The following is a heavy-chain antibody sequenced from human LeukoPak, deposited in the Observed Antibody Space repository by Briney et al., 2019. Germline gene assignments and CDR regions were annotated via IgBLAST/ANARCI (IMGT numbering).Heavy chain of an antibody. V-gene: IGHV1-8*02. CDR2: MNANSGNT. CDR3: ARESGFYGSGSRY. J-gene: IGHJ4*02. D-gene: IGHD3-10*01. CDR1: GYTFTSYG. Sequence: ASVKVSCKASGYTFTSYGISWVRQAPGQGLEWMGWMNANSGNTGYAQKFQGRLTMTRNPSTSTAYMELSSLRSEDTAVYYCARESGFYGSGSRYWGQGTLVTVSS.